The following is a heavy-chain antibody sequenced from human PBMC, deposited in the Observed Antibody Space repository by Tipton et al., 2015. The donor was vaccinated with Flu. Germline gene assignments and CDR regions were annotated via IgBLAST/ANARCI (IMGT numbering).Heavy chain of an antibody. Sequence: LRLSCTVSGGSISSGDYYWSWIRQHPGKGLEWIGYIYYSGITSYNPSLKSRVAISVDMSENKFSLKLTSVTAADTAVYYCAREKDSSGSEYFQHWGQGTLVTVSS. CDR1: GGSISSGDYY. CDR2: IYYSGIT. J-gene: IGHJ1*01. D-gene: IGHD6-19*01. CDR3: AREKDSSGSEYFQH. V-gene: IGHV4-31*03.